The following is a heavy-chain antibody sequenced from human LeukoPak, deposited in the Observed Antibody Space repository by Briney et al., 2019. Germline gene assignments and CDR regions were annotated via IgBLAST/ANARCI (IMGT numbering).Heavy chain of an antibody. V-gene: IGHV3-30*02. D-gene: IGHD1-26*01. Sequence: GGSLRLSCAASGFTFSSYGMHWVRQAPGKGLEWVAFIRYDGSNKYYADSVKGRFTISRDNSKNTLYLQTNSLRAEDTAVYYCARDRQRIKVGAAFDYWGQGTLVTVSS. CDR1: GFTFSSYG. CDR2: IRYDGSNK. J-gene: IGHJ4*02. CDR3: ARDRQRIKVGAAFDY.